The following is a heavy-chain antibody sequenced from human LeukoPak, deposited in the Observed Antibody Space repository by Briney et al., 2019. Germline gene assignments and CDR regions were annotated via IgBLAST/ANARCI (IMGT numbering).Heavy chain of an antibody. Sequence: GSLRLSCAASGFTFSSYWMSWVRQAPGKGLEWIGSIYYSGSTYYNPSLKSRVTISVDTSKNQFSLKLSSVTAADTAVYYCARHHYQLSALDYWGQGTLVTVSS. CDR1: GFTFSSYW. CDR2: IYYSGST. D-gene: IGHD2-2*01. V-gene: IGHV4-38-2*01. J-gene: IGHJ4*02. CDR3: ARHHYQLSALDY.